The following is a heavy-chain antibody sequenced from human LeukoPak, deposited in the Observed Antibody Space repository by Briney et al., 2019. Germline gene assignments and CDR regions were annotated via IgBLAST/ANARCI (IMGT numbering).Heavy chain of an antibody. J-gene: IGHJ4*02. CDR2: ISSSSSYI. V-gene: IGHV3-21*04. CDR3: AKGHSSGWYLFDY. CDR1: GFTFSSYS. D-gene: IGHD6-19*01. Sequence: PGRSLRLSCAASGFTFSSYSMNWVRQAPGKGLEWVSSISSSSSYIYYADSVKGRFTISRDNSKNTLYLQMNSLRAEDTAVYYCAKGHSSGWYLFDYWGQGTLVTVAS.